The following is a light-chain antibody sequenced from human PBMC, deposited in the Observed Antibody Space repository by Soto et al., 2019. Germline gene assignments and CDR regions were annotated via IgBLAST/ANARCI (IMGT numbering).Light chain of an antibody. J-gene: IGLJ3*02. CDR2: DVS. CDR3: SSHAGSNPWV. Sequence: QSALTQPRSVSGSPGQSVTISCTGTSSDVGGYNYVSWYQQHPGKAPKLMIYDVSKRPSGVPDRFAGSKSGNTASLTVSGLQAEDAADYYCSSHAGSNPWVFGGGTKVTVL. CDR1: SSDVGGYNY. V-gene: IGLV2-11*01.